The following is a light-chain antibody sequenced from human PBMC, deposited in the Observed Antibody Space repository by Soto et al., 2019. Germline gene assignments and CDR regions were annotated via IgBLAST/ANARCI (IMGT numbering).Light chain of an antibody. Sequence: QSALTQPASVSGSPGQSITISCTGTSSDVGGYNYVSWYQQHPGKSPKLMIYDVSNQPSGVSNRFSGSKSGNTASLTISGLQAEDETDYYCNSYRSISTYVFGTGTKVTVL. J-gene: IGLJ1*01. CDR3: NSYRSISTYV. CDR1: SSDVGGYNY. CDR2: DVS. V-gene: IGLV2-14*01.